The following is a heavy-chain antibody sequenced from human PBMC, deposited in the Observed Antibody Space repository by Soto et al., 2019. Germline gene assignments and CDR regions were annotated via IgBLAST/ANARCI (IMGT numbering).Heavy chain of an antibody. CDR1: GGSISSGGYY. D-gene: IGHD7-27*01. J-gene: IGHJ4*02. CDR3: ARANWYSEY. CDR2: IYYSGST. Sequence: SSETLSLTCTVSGGSISSGGYYWSWIRQHPGKGLEWIGYIYYSGSTYYNPSLKSRVTMSVDTSKNQVSLNLTSLTAADTATYYCARANWYSEYWGQGIPVTVSS. V-gene: IGHV4-61*08.